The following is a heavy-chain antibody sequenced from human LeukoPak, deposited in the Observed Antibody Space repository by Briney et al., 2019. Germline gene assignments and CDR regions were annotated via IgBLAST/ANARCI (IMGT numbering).Heavy chain of an antibody. D-gene: IGHD5-18*01. CDR3: ARGHGYSYGYGHY. V-gene: IGHV1-69*01. J-gene: IGHJ4*01. CDR2: IIPVFGTT. CDR1: GDTFNKYA. Sequence: GASVKVSCKASGDTFNKYAFTWVRQAPGLGLEWMGGIIPVFGTTKYAQRFQGRITISADESTSTAYMELRGLRSDDTAIYFCARGHGYSYGYGHYWGQGTLVTVSS.